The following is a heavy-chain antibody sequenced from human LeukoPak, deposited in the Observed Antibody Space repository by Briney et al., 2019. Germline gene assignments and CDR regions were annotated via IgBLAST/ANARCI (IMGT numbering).Heavy chain of an antibody. CDR2: INWNGGST. CDR1: GFTFDDYG. Sequence: TGGSLRLSCAASGFTFDDYGMSWVRHAPGKGLEWVSGINWNGGSTGYADSVKGRFTISRDNAKNSLHLQMNSLRAEDTALYYCARVRTTVWDFDYWGQGTLVTVSS. V-gene: IGHV3-20*04. J-gene: IGHJ4*02. D-gene: IGHD4-11*01. CDR3: ARVRTTVWDFDY.